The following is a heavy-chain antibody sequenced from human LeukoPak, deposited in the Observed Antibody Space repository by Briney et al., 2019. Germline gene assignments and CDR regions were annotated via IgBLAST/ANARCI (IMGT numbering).Heavy chain of an antibody. CDR2: LNPSDGDT. CDR3: AGETGAFDD. J-gene: IGHJ4*02. V-gene: IGHV1-46*03. CDR1: GHTFTSNF. D-gene: IGHD1-14*01. Sequence: ASEKVSCKASGHTFTSNFVHWVRQAPGQGLEWMAVLNPSDGDTTYAQKFHGRITMTKDTSTGTVYMELSSLRSEDTAVYYCAGETGAFDDWGQGTLVTVSS.